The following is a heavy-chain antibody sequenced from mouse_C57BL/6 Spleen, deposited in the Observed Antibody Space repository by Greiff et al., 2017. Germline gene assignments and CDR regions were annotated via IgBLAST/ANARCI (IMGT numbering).Heavy chain of an antibody. CDR2: IYPGDGDT. Sequence: VKLVESGAELVKPGASVKISCKASGYAFSSYWMNWVKQRPGKGLEWIGQIYPGDGDTNYNGKFKGKATLTADKSSSTTYMQLSSLTSEDPAVYFCARGLGPDYWGQGTTLTVSS. V-gene: IGHV1-80*01. CDR1: GYAFSSYW. D-gene: IGHD4-1*01. J-gene: IGHJ2*01. CDR3: ARGLGPDY.